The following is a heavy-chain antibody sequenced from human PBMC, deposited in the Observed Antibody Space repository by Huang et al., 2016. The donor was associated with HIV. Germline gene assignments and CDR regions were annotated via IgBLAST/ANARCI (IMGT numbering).Heavy chain of an antibody. CDR1: GFSISSYW. V-gene: IGHV3-74*01. Sequence: EVQLVESGGGLVQPGGSLRGSCAASGFSISSYWMHWVRRAAGKGMGWVTRIDGDGSNASYADAVKGRFTISRDDAENMLYMQMNSVSAEDTAVYYCASDPRIQACLNFFDYWGQGTLVSVSS. CDR2: IDGDGSNA. D-gene: IGHD3-16*01. J-gene: IGHJ4*02. CDR3: ASDPRIQACLNFFDY.